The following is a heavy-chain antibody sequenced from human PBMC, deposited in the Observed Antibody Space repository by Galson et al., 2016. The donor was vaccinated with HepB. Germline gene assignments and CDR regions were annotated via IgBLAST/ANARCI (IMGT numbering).Heavy chain of an antibody. CDR2: IREDGGDK. V-gene: IGHV3-7*03. CDR3: ARGHFGMDV. J-gene: IGHJ6*02. Sequence: SLRLSCAASGFSFSSYWMSWVRQAPGKGLEWVAYIREDGGDKNYVDPVKGLFTVSRDNAKNSLYLQMNSLRAEDTAIYYCARGHFGMDVWGQGTTVTVSS. CDR1: GFSFSSYW.